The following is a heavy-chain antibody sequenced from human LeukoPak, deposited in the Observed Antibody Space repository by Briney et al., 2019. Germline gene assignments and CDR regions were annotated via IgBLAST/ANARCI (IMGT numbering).Heavy chain of an antibody. CDR1: GYTFASYA. D-gene: IGHD6-6*01. V-gene: IGHV1-69*06. CDR3: ARGSPQIIAARRPFDY. J-gene: IGHJ4*02. Sequence: ASVKVSCKASGYTFASYAISWVRQAPGQGLEWMGGIIPIFGTANYAQKFQGRVTITADKSTSTAYMELSSLRSEDTAVYYCARGSPQIIAARRPFDYWGQGTLVTVSS. CDR2: IIPIFGTA.